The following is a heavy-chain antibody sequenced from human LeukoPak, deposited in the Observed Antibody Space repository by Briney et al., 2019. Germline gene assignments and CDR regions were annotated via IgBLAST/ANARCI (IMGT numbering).Heavy chain of an antibody. V-gene: IGHV3-30*03. D-gene: IGHD4-11*01. J-gene: IGHJ6*02. Sequence: PGGSLRLSCAASGFTFTSYGIHWVRQAPGKGLEWVAVVTYDGSGKWYADAVKGRFTISRDNSKNTLYLQMNSLRTEDTAVYYCARMTTVIAYYYYYGMDVWGQGTTVTVSS. CDR1: GFTFTSYG. CDR3: ARMTTVIAYYYYYGMDV. CDR2: VTYDGSGK.